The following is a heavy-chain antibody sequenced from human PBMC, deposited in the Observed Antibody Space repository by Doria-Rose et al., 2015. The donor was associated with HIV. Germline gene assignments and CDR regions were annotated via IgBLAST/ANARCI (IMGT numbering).Heavy chain of an antibody. V-gene: IGHV2-26*01. CDR3: ARIKSSRWYHKYYFDF. D-gene: IGHD6-13*01. J-gene: IGHJ4*02. CDR2: IFSDDER. Sequence: QVQLVQSGPVLVKPTETLTLTCTVSGVSLSSPGMGVSWIRQPPGKALEWLANIFSDDERSYKTSLKSRLTISRGTSNSQVVLTRTDMDPVDTATYYCARIKSSRWYHKYYFDFWGQGTLVIVSA. CDR1: GVSLSSPGMG.